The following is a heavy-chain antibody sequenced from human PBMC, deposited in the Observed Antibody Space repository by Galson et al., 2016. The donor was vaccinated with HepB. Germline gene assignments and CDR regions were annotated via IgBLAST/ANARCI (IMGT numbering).Heavy chain of an antibody. Sequence: SVKVSCKASGSFTTYYMHWVRQAPGQGLEWIGIINPPGGGTSYAQKFQGRVTMTRDTSTRAVYMELSRLSSQDTAVYYWATDYYDSSGYLVGNDYWGQGTLVTVSS. J-gene: IGHJ4*02. V-gene: IGHV1-46*01. CDR2: INPPGGGT. D-gene: IGHD3-22*01. CDR3: ATDYYDSSGYLVGNDY. CDR1: GSFTTYY.